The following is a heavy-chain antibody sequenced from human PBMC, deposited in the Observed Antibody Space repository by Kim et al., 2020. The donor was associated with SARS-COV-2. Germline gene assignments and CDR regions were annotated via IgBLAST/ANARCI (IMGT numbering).Heavy chain of an antibody. J-gene: IGHJ6*02. CDR1: GFTSSSCA. CDR3: ARDAWSRLRGLTYSYYGMDV. D-gene: IGHD3-10*01. Sequence: GGSLRLSCAASGFTSSSCAIHWVRQAPGKGLEWVAVISYDGSNKNYADSVKGRFTISRDNSKNTLYLQMNSLRAEDTALYYCARDAWSRLRGLTYSYYGMDVWGQGTTVTVSS. V-gene: IGHV3-30-3*01. CDR2: ISYDGSNK.